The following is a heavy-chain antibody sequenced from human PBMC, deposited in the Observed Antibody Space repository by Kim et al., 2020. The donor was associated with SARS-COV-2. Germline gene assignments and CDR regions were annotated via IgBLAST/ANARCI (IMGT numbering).Heavy chain of an antibody. Sequence: YPQKFQGRVTMTRDTSTSTVYMELSSLRSEDTAVYYCARGDGASSDAFDIWGQGTMVTVSS. V-gene: IGHV1-46*01. J-gene: IGHJ3*02. D-gene: IGHD4-17*01. CDR3: ARGDGASSDAFDI.